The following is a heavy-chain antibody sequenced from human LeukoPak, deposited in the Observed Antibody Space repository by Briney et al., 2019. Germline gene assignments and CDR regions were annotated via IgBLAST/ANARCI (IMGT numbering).Heavy chain of an antibody. D-gene: IGHD3-22*01. CDR2: ISYDGSNK. V-gene: IGHV3-30*04. Sequence: PGRSLRLSCAASGFTFSSYAMLWVRQAPGKGLEWAAVISYDGSNKYYADSVKGRFTISRDNSKNTLYLQMNSLRAEDTAVYYCARDQHYYDSSGYHPFQHWGQGTLVTVSS. J-gene: IGHJ1*01. CDR1: GFTFSSYA. CDR3: ARDQHYYDSSGYHPFQH.